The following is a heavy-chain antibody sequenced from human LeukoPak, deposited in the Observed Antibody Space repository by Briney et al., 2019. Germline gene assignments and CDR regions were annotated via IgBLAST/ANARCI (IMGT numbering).Heavy chain of an antibody. CDR3: ARSKDILTGYCFDY. CDR2: INHSGSA. D-gene: IGHD3-9*01. V-gene: IGHV4-34*01. Sequence: SETLSLTCAVYGGSFSRYYWTWIRQPPGKGLEWIGEINHSGSANYNPSLKSRVTISVDTSKNQFSLKLSSVTAADTAVYYCARSKDILTGYCFDYWGQGTLVTVSS. J-gene: IGHJ4*02. CDR1: GGSFSRYY.